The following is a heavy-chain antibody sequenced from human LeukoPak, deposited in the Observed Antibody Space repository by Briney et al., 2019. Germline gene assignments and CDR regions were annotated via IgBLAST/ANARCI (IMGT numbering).Heavy chain of an antibody. CDR1: GFTFSSYN. CDR3: AREQIIVAAIYFDY. CDR2: ISGSGTNI. J-gene: IGHJ4*02. V-gene: IGHV3-48*01. D-gene: IGHD2-2*02. Sequence: GGSLRLSCAASGFTFSSYNMNWVRQAPGKGLEWVSFISGSGTNIHYADSVKGRFTISRDNAKNSLYLQMNSLRAEDTAVYYCAREQIIVAAIYFDYWGQGTLVTVSS.